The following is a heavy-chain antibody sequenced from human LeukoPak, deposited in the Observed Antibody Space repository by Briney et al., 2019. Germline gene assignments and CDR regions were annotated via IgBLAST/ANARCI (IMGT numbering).Heavy chain of an antibody. J-gene: IGHJ4*02. V-gene: IGHV3-23*01. D-gene: IGHD3-3*01. CDR3: AREAPGDYDFWSGYPRPRYFDY. Sequence: GGSLRLSCAASGFTFSSYAMNWVRQAPGKGLEWVAGISSGDRTFHAESVKGRFTISRDKSKDTLYLQMNSLRAEDTAVYYCAREAPGDYDFWSGYPRPRYFDYWGQGTLVTVSS. CDR2: ISSGDRT. CDR1: GFTFSSYA.